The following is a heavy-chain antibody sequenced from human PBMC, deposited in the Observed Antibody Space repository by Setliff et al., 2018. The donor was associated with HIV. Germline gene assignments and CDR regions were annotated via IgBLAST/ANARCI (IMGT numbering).Heavy chain of an antibody. CDR3: ARMGYYYYYMDV. V-gene: IGHV3-33*01. D-gene: IGHD3-16*01. CDR2: IWSDGSNK. J-gene: IGHJ6*03. Sequence: GGSLRLSCAASGFTFSTYGMHWVRQAPGKGLEWVAVIWSDGSNKYYADSVKGRFTISRDNSKNTLYLQMNSLRVEDTAVYYCARMGYYYYYMDVWGKGTTVTVS. CDR1: GFTFSTYG.